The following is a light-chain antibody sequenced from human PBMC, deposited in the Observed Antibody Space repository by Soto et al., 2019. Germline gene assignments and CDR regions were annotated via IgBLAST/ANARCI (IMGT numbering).Light chain of an antibody. J-gene: IGKJ2*01. CDR3: QQLKSYPHT. CDR2: AAS. Sequence: DIQLTQSPSFLSASVGERVTITCRASQVISSYLAWYQQNPGKAPKLLIYAASTLQSGVPSRFSGSGSGTEFTLTISRLQPEDFATYYCQQLKSYPHTFGEGTKLEIK. CDR1: QVISSY. V-gene: IGKV1-9*01.